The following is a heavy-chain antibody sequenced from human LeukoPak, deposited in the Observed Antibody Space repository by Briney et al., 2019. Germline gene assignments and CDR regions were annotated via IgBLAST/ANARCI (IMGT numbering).Heavy chain of an antibody. Sequence: GGSLRLSCAGSGFTVRNNYMSWVRQAPGKGLEWVSVLYSDGSTYYADSVQGRFTISRDNSKNTLYLQMSNLRVEDTAVYYCARAAYDSNGFTANHDYWGQGTLVTVST. CDR1: GFTVRNNY. CDR3: ARAAYDSNGFTANHDY. CDR2: LYSDGST. J-gene: IGHJ4*02. D-gene: IGHD3-22*01. V-gene: IGHV3-53*01.